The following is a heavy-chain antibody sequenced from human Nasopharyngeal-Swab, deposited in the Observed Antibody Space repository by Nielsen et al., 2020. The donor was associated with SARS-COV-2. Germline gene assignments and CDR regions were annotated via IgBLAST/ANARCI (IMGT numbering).Heavy chain of an antibody. CDR2: MNLDSGDT. CDR3: ARGPRPKRHLDY. J-gene: IGHJ4*02. V-gene: IGHV1-8*01. Sequence: ASVKVSCKTSGYTFASFVINWVRPATGRGLEWVCCMNLDSGDTHYAQEFQGKVTLTRDTSRSTAYMELSSLRSEDTAVYYCARGPRPKRHLDYWGQGTLVTVSS. D-gene: IGHD1-1*01. CDR1: GYTFASFV.